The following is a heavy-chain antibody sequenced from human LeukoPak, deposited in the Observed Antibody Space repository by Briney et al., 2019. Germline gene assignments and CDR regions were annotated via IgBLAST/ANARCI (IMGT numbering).Heavy chain of an antibody. V-gene: IGHV3-30-3*01. CDR3: ARVSDAFDI. Sequence: GGSLRLSCAASGFTFSNYAIHWVRQAPGKGLEWVAVISFDGSDKYYADSVKGRFTISRDNAKNSLYLQMNSLRAEDTAVYYCARVSDAFDIWGQGTMVTVSS. J-gene: IGHJ3*02. CDR2: ISFDGSDK. CDR1: GFTFSNYA.